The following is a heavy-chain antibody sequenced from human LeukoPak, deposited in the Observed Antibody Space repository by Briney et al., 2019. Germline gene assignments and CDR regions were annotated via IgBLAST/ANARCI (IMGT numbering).Heavy chain of an antibody. CDR2: IKRETDGGTT. V-gene: IGHV3-15*07. Sequence: GGSLRLSCAASGFTFSNTWMNWVRQGPGKGLEWVGRIKRETDGGTTDHAAPVKGRFTISRDDSKNTLYLQMNSLKIEDTAVYYCTTGGGVGAIRTGAYWGQGTLVTVSS. CDR3: TTGGGVGAIRTGAY. D-gene: IGHD1-26*01. J-gene: IGHJ4*02. CDR1: GFTFSNTW.